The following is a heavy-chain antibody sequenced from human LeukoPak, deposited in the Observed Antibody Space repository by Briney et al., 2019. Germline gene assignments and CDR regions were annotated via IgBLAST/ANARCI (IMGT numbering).Heavy chain of an antibody. Sequence: TGGSLRLSCAASGFTFSSYSMNWVRQAPGKRLEWVSSISSSSSYIYYADSVKGRFTISRDNAKNSLYLQMNSLRAEDTAAYHCARIPFQWLVSDFDYWGQGTLVTVSS. V-gene: IGHV3-21*01. D-gene: IGHD6-19*01. CDR3: ARIPFQWLVSDFDY. CDR2: ISSSSSYI. J-gene: IGHJ4*02. CDR1: GFTFSSYS.